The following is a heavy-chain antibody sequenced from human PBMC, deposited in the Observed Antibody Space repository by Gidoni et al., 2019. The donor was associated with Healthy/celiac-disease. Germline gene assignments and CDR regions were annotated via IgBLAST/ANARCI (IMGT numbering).Heavy chain of an antibody. D-gene: IGHD4-17*01. Sequence: QVQLQQWGAGLLKPSETLSLTCAVYGGSFSGYYWTWIRQPPGKGLEWIGEINHSGSTNYNPSLKSRVTISVDTSKNQFSLKLSSVTAADTAVYYCARGPGMTTVVTRAFDIWGQGTMVTVSS. V-gene: IGHV4-34*01. CDR2: INHSGST. CDR1: GGSFSGYY. CDR3: ARGPGMTTVVTRAFDI. J-gene: IGHJ3*02.